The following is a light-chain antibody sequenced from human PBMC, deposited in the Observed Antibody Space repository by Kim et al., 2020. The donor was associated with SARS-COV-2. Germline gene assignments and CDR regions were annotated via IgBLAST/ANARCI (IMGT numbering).Light chain of an antibody. CDR2: EVS. J-gene: IGLJ2*01. V-gene: IGLV2-18*02. CDR3: SSYTSSSTLV. CDR1: SRDVGSYNL. Sequence: HSVTTTCTGTSRDVGSYNLVSWYQQPPGTAPKLMIYEVSNRPSGVPDRFSGSKSGNTASLTISGLQAEDEADYYCSSYTSSSTLVFGGGTQLTVL.